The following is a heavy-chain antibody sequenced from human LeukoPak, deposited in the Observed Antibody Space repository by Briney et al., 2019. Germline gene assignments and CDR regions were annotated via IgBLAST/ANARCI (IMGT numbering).Heavy chain of an antibody. CDR3: AREAGSSWYVFDY. CDR2: IKLDGSEK. Sequence: GGSLRLSCVASGFTFGKYWMSWVRQAPGKGLEWVANIKLDGSEKNYVDSVKGRFTISRDNTKNSLYLQMNSLRVEDTAVFYCAREAGSSWYVFDYWGQGTLVTVSS. CDR1: GFTFGKYW. J-gene: IGHJ4*02. V-gene: IGHV3-7*03. D-gene: IGHD6-13*01.